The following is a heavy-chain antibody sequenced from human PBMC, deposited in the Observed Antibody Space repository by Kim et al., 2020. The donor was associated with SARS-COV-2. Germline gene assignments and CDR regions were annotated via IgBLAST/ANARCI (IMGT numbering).Heavy chain of an antibody. CDR1: GFTFSSYW. Sequence: GGSLRLSCAASGFTFSSYWMSWVRQAPGKGLEWVANIKQDGSEKYYVDSVKGRFTISRDNAKNSLYLQMNSLRAEDTAVYYCARELPSPPIQQNYYYYGMDVWGQGTTVTVSS. CDR2: IKQDGSEK. V-gene: IGHV3-7*01. CDR3: ARELPSPPIQQNYYYYGMDV. J-gene: IGHJ6*02. D-gene: IGHD5-18*01.